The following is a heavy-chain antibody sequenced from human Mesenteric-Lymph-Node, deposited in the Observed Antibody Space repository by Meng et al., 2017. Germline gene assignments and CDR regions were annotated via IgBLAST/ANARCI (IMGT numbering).Heavy chain of an antibody. CDR2: IYQSGST. Sequence: QPQVTGPGPVKPVGSLARPCAVPGGSISSSNGLSWVRQPPGKGLKWIGEIYQSGSTNYNPSLKSRVTISVDTSNNQFSLKLSSVTAADTAVYYCARVGWRQWSFDLWGRGTLVTVSS. CDR3: ARVGWRQWSFDL. V-gene: IGHV4-4*02. J-gene: IGHJ2*01. CDR1: GGSISSSNG. D-gene: IGHD5-18*01.